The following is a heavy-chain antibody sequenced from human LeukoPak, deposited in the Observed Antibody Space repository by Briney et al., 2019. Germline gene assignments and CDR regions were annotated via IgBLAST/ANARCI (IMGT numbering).Heavy chain of an antibody. V-gene: IGHV1-24*01. CDR1: GYTLTELS. CDR3: ATGRPAMVTLRAFDI. Sequence: GASVKVSCKVSGYTLTELSMHWVRQAPGKGLEWMGGFDPEDGETIYAQKFQGRVTMTEDTSTDTAYMELSSLRSEDTAVYYCATGRPAMVTLRAFDIWGRGTMVTVSS. J-gene: IGHJ3*02. D-gene: IGHD5-18*01. CDR2: FDPEDGET.